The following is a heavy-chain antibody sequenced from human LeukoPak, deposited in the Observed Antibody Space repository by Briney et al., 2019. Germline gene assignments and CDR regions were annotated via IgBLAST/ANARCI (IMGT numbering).Heavy chain of an antibody. CDR3: ARGATPDY. CDR2: ISSGSSTI. J-gene: IGHJ4*02. Sequence: EGSLRLSCAASGFIFSSYSMNWVRQAPGKGLEWVSSISSGSSTIYSADAVKGRFTISRDNAKNSLYLQMNSLRDEDTAVYYCARGATPDYWGQGTLVTVSS. V-gene: IGHV3-48*02. CDR1: GFIFSSYS.